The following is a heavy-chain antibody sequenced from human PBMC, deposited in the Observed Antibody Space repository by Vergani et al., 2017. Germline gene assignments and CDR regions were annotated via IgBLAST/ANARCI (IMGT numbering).Heavy chain of an antibody. CDR1: GFTFDTYT. D-gene: IGHD3-22*01. CDR2: ISSGGGDI. CDR3: PTAWGLYYFHSEYVQY. V-gene: IGHV3-23*01. J-gene: IGHJ1*01. Sequence: EVQLLESGGGLVQPGGSRRLSCAGAGFTFDTYTMAYVRQAPGKGLEWVATISSGGGDIFYAYSVKGRFTISRDNSKNTLFLQMNSLKDEDTAVYYCPTAWGLYYFHSEYVQYWGRGTLVSVSS.